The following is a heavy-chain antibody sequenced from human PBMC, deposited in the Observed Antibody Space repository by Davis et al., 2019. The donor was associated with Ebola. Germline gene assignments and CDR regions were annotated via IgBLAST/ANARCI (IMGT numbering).Heavy chain of an antibody. Sequence: ASVKVSCKASGYTFTNYYMHWVRQAPGQGLEWMGMINPNDGRSIYAQKFQGRVTVTRDTSTTTVYMDLSSLRSEDTALYYCSTHGGYDYVWGTWDSWGQGTLVTVSS. V-gene: IGHV1-46*01. J-gene: IGHJ4*02. D-gene: IGHD3-16*01. CDR2: INPNDGRS. CDR3: STHGGYDYVWGTWDS. CDR1: GYTFTNYY.